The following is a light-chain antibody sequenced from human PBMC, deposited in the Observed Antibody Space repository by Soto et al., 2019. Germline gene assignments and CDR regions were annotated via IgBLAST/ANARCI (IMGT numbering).Light chain of an antibody. CDR3: QQYSSSPPLT. V-gene: IGKV3-20*01. Sequence: EVVLTQPPGTLSFSPGERATLSCRASRIVGTFLAWYQQKPGQAPRLLIYGASSRATVIPDRFSGSGSGTDFTLTISRLEPEDFAVYYCQQYSSSPPLTFGGGTKVDI. CDR1: RIVGTF. J-gene: IGKJ4*01. CDR2: GAS.